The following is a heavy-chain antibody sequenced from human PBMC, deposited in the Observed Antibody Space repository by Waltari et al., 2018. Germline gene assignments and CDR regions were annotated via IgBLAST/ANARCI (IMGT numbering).Heavy chain of an antibody. CDR2: RSARGTTI. Sequence: EVQLVESGGGLAQPGGSLRLSCEVSGFTLSNSDMNWIRQAPGEGPGWIAYRSARGTTIYYADSVEGRFSMSRENSINSLYLQMTDLRAEDSGTYYCARDLGTGSMSSWYSWFEPWGQGAQVTVSP. CDR1: GFTLSNSD. V-gene: IGHV3-48*03. J-gene: IGHJ5*02. D-gene: IGHD6-13*01. CDR3: ARDLGTGSMSSWYSWFEP.